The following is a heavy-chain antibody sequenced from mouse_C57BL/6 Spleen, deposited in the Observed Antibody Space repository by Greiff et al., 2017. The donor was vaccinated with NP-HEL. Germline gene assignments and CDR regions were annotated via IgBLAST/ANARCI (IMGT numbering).Heavy chain of an antibody. J-gene: IGHJ4*01. D-gene: IGHD1-1*01. Sequence: VQLQQPGAELVKPGASVKLSCKASGYTFTSYWMHWVKQRPGQGLEWIGMIHPNSGSTNYNEKFKSKATLTVDKSSSTAYMQLSSLTSEDSAVYYCARDDLLRAMDYWGQGTSVTVSS. CDR2: IHPNSGST. V-gene: IGHV1-64*01. CDR1: GYTFTSYW. CDR3: ARDDLLRAMDY.